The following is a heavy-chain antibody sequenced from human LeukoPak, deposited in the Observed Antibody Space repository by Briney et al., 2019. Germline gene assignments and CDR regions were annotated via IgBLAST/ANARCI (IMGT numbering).Heavy chain of an antibody. CDR1: GFTFSSYS. D-gene: IGHD3-10*01. J-gene: IGHJ4*02. V-gene: IGHV3-21*01. Sequence: GSLLLSCAASGFTFSSYSMNWVRQAPGKGLEWVSSISSSSSYIYYADSVKGRFTISRDNAKNSLYLQMNSLRAEDTAVYYCARSYGSGSYSADYWGQGTLVTVSS. CDR3: ARSYGSGSYSADY. CDR2: ISSSSSYI.